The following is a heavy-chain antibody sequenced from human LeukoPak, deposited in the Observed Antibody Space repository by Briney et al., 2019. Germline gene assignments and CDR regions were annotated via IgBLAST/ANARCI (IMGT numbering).Heavy chain of an antibody. CDR3: AKELQVAGTFDY. CDR1: GFTFSSYG. V-gene: IGHV3-30*18. Sequence: PGRSLRLSCAASGFTFSSYGIHGVRQAPGKGLEWLAFISYDGRNEYYADSVKGRFTISRDNSKNTLYLQMNSLRAEDTAVYFCAKELQVAGTFDYWGQGTLVTVSS. J-gene: IGHJ4*02. D-gene: IGHD6-19*01. CDR2: ISYDGRNE.